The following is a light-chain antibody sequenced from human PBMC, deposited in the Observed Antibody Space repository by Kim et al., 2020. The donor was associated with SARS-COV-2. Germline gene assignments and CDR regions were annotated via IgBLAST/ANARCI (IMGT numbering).Light chain of an antibody. V-gene: IGKV3-15*01. CDR3: QRYQSWPIS. CDR2: GAS. J-gene: IGKJ5*01. Sequence: EIVMTQSPATLSVSPRERVTLSCRASQSVRSYLAWYQQKPGQAPRLLIYGASTRATGIPARFSGSGSGTEFTLTISSLQSEDFAVYYCQRYQSWPISFGQGTRLEIK. CDR1: QSVRSY.